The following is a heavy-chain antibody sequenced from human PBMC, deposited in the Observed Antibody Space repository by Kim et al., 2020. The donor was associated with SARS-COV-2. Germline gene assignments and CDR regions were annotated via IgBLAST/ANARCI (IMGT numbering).Heavy chain of an antibody. J-gene: IGHJ4*02. Sequence: SVKVSCKASGGTFSSYAISWVRQAPGQGLEWMGGIIPIFGTANYAQKFQGRVTITADESTSTAYMELSSLRSEDTAVYYCARDPVSRLTYYYGSGRGGRLDYCGQGTLVTVSS. V-gene: IGHV1-69*13. CDR3: ARDPVSRLTYYYGSGRGGRLDY. CDR2: IIPIFGTA. CDR1: GGTFSSYA. D-gene: IGHD3-10*01.